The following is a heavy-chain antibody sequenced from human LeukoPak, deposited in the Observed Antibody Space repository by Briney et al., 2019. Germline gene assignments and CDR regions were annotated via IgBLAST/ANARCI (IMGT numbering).Heavy chain of an antibody. V-gene: IGHV3-23*01. CDR2: ISGSGGST. CDR3: AKRYYYGSGSDYPLGY. CDR1: GFTFSSYA. J-gene: IGHJ4*02. D-gene: IGHD3-10*01. Sequence: RGSLRLSCAASGFTFSSYAMSWVRQAPGKGLEWVSAISGSGGSTYYADSVKGRFTISRDNSKNTLYLQMNSLSAEDTAAYYCAKRYYYGSGSDYPLGYWGQGTLVTVSS.